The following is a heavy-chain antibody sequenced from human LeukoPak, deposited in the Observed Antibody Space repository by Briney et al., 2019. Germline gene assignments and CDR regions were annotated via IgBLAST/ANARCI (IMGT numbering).Heavy chain of an antibody. Sequence: PSETLSLTCNVSGGSISNYYWSWIRQPAGKGLELIGRIYTSGSTNYNPSLKSRVTMSVDTSKDQFSLELSSVTAADTAVYYCARSRCSSISCASRGAFDIWGQGTMVTVSS. D-gene: IGHD2-2*01. CDR2: IYTSGST. CDR3: ARSRCSSISCASRGAFDI. J-gene: IGHJ3*02. V-gene: IGHV4-4*07. CDR1: GGSISNYY.